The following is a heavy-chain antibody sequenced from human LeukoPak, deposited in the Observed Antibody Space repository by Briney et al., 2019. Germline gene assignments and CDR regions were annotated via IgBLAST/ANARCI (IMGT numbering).Heavy chain of an antibody. CDR1: GXIFSSFE. J-gene: IGHJ4*02. CDR2: IGASGRAI. Sequence: QPGGSLRLSCAGSGXIFSSFEMNWVRQAPGKGLEWVSYIGASGRAIYYAGSVRGRFSISRDNAKNSLYLQMNSLTAEDTAIYYCTRVGPNWNNFDYWGQGALVTVSS. CDR3: TRVGPNWNNFDY. D-gene: IGHD1/OR15-1a*01. V-gene: IGHV3-48*03.